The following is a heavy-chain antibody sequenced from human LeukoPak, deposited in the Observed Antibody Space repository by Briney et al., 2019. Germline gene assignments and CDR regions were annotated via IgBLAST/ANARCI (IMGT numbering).Heavy chain of an antibody. Sequence: ASVKVSCKASGYTFTSYDINWVRQATGQGLEWMGWMNPNSGNTGYAQKFQGRVTMTMNTSISTAYMELSSLRSEDTAVYYCAREFLEWLGPFDPWGQGTLVTVSS. V-gene: IGHV1-8*01. CDR2: MNPNSGNT. D-gene: IGHD3-3*01. J-gene: IGHJ5*02. CDR3: AREFLEWLGPFDP. CDR1: GYTFTSYD.